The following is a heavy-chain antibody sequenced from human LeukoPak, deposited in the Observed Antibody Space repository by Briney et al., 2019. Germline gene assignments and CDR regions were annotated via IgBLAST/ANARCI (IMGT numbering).Heavy chain of an antibody. D-gene: IGHD3-10*01. J-gene: IGHJ4*02. Sequence: SETLSLTCTVSGGSISSSTYYWGWIRQPPGKGLEWIGSIYYTGNTYYNPSLKSRVTISVDTSKNQFSLKVSSVTAADTAVYYCARSTWFGELSFDYWGQGTLVTVSS. V-gene: IGHV4-39*01. CDR1: GGSISSSTYY. CDR2: IYYTGNT. CDR3: ARSTWFGELSFDY.